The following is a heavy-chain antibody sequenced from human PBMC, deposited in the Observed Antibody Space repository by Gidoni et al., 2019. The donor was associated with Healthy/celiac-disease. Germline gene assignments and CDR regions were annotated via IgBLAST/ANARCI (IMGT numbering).Heavy chain of an antibody. J-gene: IGHJ4*02. V-gene: IGHV3-33*01. D-gene: IGHD6-19*01. CDR3: ARGLHRFQLGGWHTFDY. CDR2: IWYDGSNK. Sequence: QVQLVESGGGVVQPGRSLRLSCAASGFTFSSHGMHWVRQAPGKGLEWVAVIWYDGSNKYYADSVKGRFTISRDNSKNTLYLQMNSLRAEDTAVYYCARGLHRFQLGGWHTFDYWGQGTLVTVSS. CDR1: GFTFSSHG.